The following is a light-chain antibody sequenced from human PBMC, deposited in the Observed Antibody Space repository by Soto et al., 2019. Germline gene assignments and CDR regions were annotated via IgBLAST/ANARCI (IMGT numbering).Light chain of an antibody. CDR1: SSNIGAGYD. CDR2: GNS. J-gene: IGLJ2*01. V-gene: IGLV1-40*01. Sequence: QPVLTQPPSVSGAPGQRVTISCTGSSSNIGAGYDVHWYQQLPGTAPKLLIYGNSNRPSGVPDRFSGSKSGTSASLAITGLQAEDEADYYCQSYDSSRSAGVFGGGTKLTVL. CDR3: QSYDSSRSAGV.